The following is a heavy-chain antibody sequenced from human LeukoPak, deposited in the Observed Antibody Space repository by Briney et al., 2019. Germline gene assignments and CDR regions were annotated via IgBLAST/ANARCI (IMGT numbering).Heavy chain of an antibody. CDR1: GGSNNSYY. CDR2: THPSGNT. J-gene: IGHJ5*02. CDR3: ARKAPKKGWFDP. Sequence: KPSETLSLTCTVSGGSNNSYYWSWIRQPPGKGLEWIGYTHPSGNTNYSPSLKSRVTISINMSRNQFSLKLSSVTAADTAVYYCARKAPKKGWFDPWGQGTLVTVSS. V-gene: IGHV4-4*09.